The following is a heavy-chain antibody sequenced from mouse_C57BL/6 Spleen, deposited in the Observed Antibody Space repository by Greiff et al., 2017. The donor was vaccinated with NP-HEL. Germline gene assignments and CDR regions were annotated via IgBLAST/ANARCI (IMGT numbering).Heavy chain of an antibody. V-gene: IGHV1-74*01. CDR3: ASAGGYYDYDEGFAY. CDR2: IHPSDSDT. J-gene: IGHJ3*01. Sequence: VKLQQPGAELVKPGASVKVSCKASGYTFTSYWMHWVKQRPGQGLEWIGRIHPSDSDTNYNQKFKGKATLTVDKSSSTAYMQLSSLTSEDSAVYYCASAGGYYDYDEGFAYWGQGTLVTVSA. CDR1: GYTFTSYW. D-gene: IGHD2-4*01.